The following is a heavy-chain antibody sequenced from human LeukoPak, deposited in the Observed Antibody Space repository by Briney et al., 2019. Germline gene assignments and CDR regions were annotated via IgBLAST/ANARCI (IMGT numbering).Heavy chain of an antibody. CDR1: GGTFSSYA. J-gene: IGHJ3*02. CDR3: ARVEYDYVWGSYRPRLSDAFDI. Sequence: ASVKVSCKASGGTFSSYAISWVRQAPGQGLEWMGGIIPIFGTANYAQKFQGRVTITTDESTSTAYMELSSLRSEDTAVYYCARVEYDYVWGSYRPRLSDAFDIWGQGTMVTVSS. V-gene: IGHV1-69*05. D-gene: IGHD3-16*02. CDR2: IIPIFGTA.